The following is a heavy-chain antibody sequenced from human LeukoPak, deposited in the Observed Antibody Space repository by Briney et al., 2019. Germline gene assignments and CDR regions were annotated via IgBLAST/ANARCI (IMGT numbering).Heavy chain of an antibody. Sequence: GGSLRLSCAASRFTFSGFAMSWVRRTPGKGLEWVAGISGSGDNTLYADSVKGRFTISRDNSKNTLYLEMNSLRAEDTAIYYCAKMKGHPLPKYYMDVWGQGTTVTVSS. V-gene: IGHV3-23*01. CDR3: AKMKGHPLPKYYMDV. CDR1: RFTFSGFA. D-gene: IGHD1-26*01. J-gene: IGHJ6*01. CDR2: ISGSGDNT.